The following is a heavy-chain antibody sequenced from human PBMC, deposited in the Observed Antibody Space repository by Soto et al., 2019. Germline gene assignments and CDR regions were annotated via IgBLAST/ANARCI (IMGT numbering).Heavy chain of an antibody. D-gene: IGHD2-2*01. CDR3: ARNPYCSSTSCYGYWFDS. CDR1: GGSISSTSYY. V-gene: IGHV4-39*01. J-gene: IGHJ5*01. CDR2: IYYSGST. Sequence: SETLSLTCTVSGGSISSTSYYWGWIRQPPGKGLEWIGSIYYSGSTNYNPSLKSRVTISVDTSKNQFSLKLSSVTAADTAVYYCARNPYCSSTSCYGYWFDSWGQGTLVTVSS.